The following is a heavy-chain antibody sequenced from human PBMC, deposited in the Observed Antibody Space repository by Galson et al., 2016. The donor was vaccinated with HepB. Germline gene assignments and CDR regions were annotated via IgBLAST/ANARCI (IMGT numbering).Heavy chain of an antibody. CDR2: ISYDGSNK. V-gene: IGHV3-30*18. J-gene: IGHJ6*02. Sequence: SLRLSCAASGFTFSSYGMHWVRQAPGKGLEWVAVISYDGSNKYYADSVKGRFTISRDNSKNTLQLQMNSLRAEDTAVYYGAKDLYRLLIMSLVDVWGQGTTVTVSS. CDR3: AKDLYRLLIMSLVDV. CDR1: GFTFSSYG. D-gene: IGHD3-9*01.